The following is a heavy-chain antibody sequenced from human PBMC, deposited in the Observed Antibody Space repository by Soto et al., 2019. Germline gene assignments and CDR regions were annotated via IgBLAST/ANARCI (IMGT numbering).Heavy chain of an antibody. CDR2: ISGHNGNT. CDR3: ARDFEAGGQLVGGFDF. CDR1: GYTFTRFG. Sequence: QVQLVQSGTEVKKPGASVKVSCKASGYTFTRFGINWVRQAPGQGLEWMGWISGHNGNTHSAQNFQGRVTVTTDTSTTTAYMELRSLRSDDTAVYYWARDFEAGGQLVGGFDFWGQGTLVTVSS. J-gene: IGHJ4*02. D-gene: IGHD6-6*01. V-gene: IGHV1-18*01.